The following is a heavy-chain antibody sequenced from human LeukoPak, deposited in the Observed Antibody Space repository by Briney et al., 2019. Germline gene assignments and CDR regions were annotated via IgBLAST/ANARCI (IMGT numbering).Heavy chain of an antibody. V-gene: IGHV3-23*01. CDR1: GFTFRNYA. J-gene: IGHJ3*02. D-gene: IGHD4-17*01. Sequence: GGSLRLSCAASGFTFRNYAMTWVRQAPGKGLEWVSAISGSGGSTHYADSVKGRFTISRDNSKSTLFLQMNSLRAEDTAVYYCARDREQMTTVPLDAFDIWGQGTMVTVSS. CDR2: ISGSGGST. CDR3: ARDREQMTTVPLDAFDI.